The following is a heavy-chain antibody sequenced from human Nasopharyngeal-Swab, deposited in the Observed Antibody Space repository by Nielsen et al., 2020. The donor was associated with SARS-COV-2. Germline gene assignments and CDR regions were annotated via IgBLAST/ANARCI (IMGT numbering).Heavy chain of an antibody. V-gene: IGHV7-4-1*02. J-gene: IGHJ4*02. CDR3: EGGLVGLGYY. CDR1: GYTFTNYA. CDR2: INTNTGNP. Sequence: ASVKVSCKTSGYTFTNYAMNWVRQAPGQGLEWMGWINTNTGNPMYAQGFTGRFVFSLDTSVSTAYLQISSLKAEDTAGEEGEGGLVGLGYYWGQGSLGAVSS. D-gene: IGHD2-2*01.